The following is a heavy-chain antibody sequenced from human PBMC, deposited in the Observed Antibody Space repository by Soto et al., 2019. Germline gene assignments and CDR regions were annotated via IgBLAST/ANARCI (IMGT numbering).Heavy chain of an antibody. Sequence: SETLSLTCAVYGGSFSGYYWSWIRQPPGKGLEWIGEINHSGSTNYNPSLKSRVTISVDTSKNQFSLKLSSVTAADTAVYYCARGLAVAGTFFDYWGQGTLVTVSS. CDR2: INHSGST. CDR1: GGSFSGYY. J-gene: IGHJ4*02. V-gene: IGHV4-34*01. D-gene: IGHD6-19*01. CDR3: ARGLAVAGTFFDY.